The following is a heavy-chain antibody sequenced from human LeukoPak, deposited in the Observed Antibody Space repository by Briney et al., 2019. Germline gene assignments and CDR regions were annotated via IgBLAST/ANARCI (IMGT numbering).Heavy chain of an antibody. D-gene: IGHD2-15*01. CDR1: GLTFTNYA. J-gene: IGHJ4*02. Sequence: GGSLRLSCQASGLTFTNYAMSWVRQAPGKGLEWVSSINPDGGSFFADSVKGRFTIFRDDSRSVVYLQMNTLSAEDTAVYYCARSGVATCHYWGQGILVTVSS. V-gene: IGHV3-23*01. CDR2: INPDGGS. CDR3: ARSGVATCHY.